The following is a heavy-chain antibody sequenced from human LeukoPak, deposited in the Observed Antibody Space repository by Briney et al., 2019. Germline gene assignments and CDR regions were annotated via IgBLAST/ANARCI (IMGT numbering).Heavy chain of an antibody. V-gene: IGHV3-53*01. CDR1: GFTVSSNY. CDR2: RHGGGNT. Sequence: GGSLRLPCTASGFTVSSNYMGWVRQAPGKGLEWVSARHGGGNTWYAHSVKGRFTISSDQSKSTLYLQMNSLRADDTAVYYCARDHPDRSGYSVIWGQGTLVTVSS. J-gene: IGHJ4*02. D-gene: IGHD3-22*01. CDR3: ARDHPDRSGYSVI.